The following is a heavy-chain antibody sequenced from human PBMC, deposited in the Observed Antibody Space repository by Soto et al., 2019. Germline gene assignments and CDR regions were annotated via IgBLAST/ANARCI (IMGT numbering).Heavy chain of an antibody. CDR2: ISDDGSNT. V-gene: IGHV3-30-3*01. D-gene: IGHD3-3*01. Sequence: QVQLVESGGGVVQPGRSLRLSCAASGFTFSRHTMHWVRQAPGKGLEWVAAISDDGSNTYYADSVKGRFTISRDNSKNTLYXQXXXXXXXDTXVXXXAXXXXXXFXSGFNTHPYYFDDWGQGTLVTVSS. J-gene: IGHJ4*02. CDR1: GFTFSRHT. CDR3: AXXXXXXFXSGFNTHPYYFDD.